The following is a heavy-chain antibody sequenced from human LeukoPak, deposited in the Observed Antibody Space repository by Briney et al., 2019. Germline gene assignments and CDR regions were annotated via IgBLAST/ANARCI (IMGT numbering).Heavy chain of an antibody. V-gene: IGHV1-2*02. Sequence: GASVKVSCKASGYTFNGYYVYWVRQAPGQGLEWMGWINPNSGDTNYAQKFQGRVTMTRDTSISTAYMELSRLTSDDTAVYYCARKGVSDYWGQGTLVTVSS. CDR1: GYTFNGYY. CDR3: ARKGVSDY. D-gene: IGHD2-8*01. CDR2: INPNSGDT. J-gene: IGHJ4*02.